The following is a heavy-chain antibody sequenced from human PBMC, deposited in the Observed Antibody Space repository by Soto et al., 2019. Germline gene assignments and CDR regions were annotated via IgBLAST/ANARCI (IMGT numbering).Heavy chain of an antibody. CDR1: GGSISSYY. Sequence: QVQLQESGPGLVKPSETLSLTCTVSGGSISSYYWSWIRQPPGKGLEWIGYIYYSGSTNYNPSLKSRVTISVDTSKNQFSLKLSSVTAADTAVYYCARRYGSAIDYWAREPWSPSPQ. J-gene: IGHJ4*02. V-gene: IGHV4-59*08. D-gene: IGHD1-26*01. CDR2: IYYSGST. CDR3: ARRYGSAIDY.